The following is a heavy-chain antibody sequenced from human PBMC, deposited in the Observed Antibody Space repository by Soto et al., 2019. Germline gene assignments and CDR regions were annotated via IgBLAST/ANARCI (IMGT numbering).Heavy chain of an antibody. J-gene: IGHJ4*03. D-gene: IGHD3-10*01. CDR2: IERDSSEK. CDR1: GISLGWYW. V-gene: IGHV3-7*01. Sequence: LRRSCALSGISLGWYWLSWVRQAPWKGLEWLASIERDSSEKKYVDSVKGRFTVSRDNAKSSLYLHMDSLRVDDTAVYYCARDSGDGSGSSVNHYLDAWGHGTMVTVSS. CDR3: ARDSGDGSGSSVNHYLDA.